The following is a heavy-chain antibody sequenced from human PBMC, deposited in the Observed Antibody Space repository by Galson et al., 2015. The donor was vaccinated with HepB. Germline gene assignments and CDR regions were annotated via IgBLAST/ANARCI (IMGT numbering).Heavy chain of an antibody. CDR1: EFTFSSYI. V-gene: IGHV3-30-3*01. J-gene: IGHJ3*02. D-gene: IGHD1-26*01. CDR3: ARENSVGATNSGFDI. CDR2: ILFDGSNA. Sequence: SLRLSCAASEFTFSSYIMHWVRQAPGKGLEWVAVILFDGSNAYYADSVKGRFTISRDNSKNTLYLQMNSLRVEDTAVYYCARENSVGATNSGFDIWGQGTMVTVSS.